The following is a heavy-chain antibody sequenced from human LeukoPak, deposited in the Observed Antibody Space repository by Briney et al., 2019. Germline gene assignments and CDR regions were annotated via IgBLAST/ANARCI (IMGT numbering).Heavy chain of an antibody. J-gene: IGHJ4*02. CDR1: GGSISSYY. Sequence: SETLSLTCTVSGGSISSYYWSWIRQPPGKGLEWIGYIYYSGSTNYNPSLKSRVTISVDTSKNQFSLKLSSVTAADTAVYYCARAHYDILTGYYTPFDYWGQGTLVTVSS. D-gene: IGHD3-9*01. CDR2: IYYSGST. CDR3: ARAHYDILTGYYTPFDY. V-gene: IGHV4-59*01.